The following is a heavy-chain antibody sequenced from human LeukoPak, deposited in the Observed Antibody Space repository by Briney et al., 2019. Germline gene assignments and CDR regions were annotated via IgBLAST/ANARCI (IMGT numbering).Heavy chain of an antibody. CDR2: IIPILGIA. D-gene: IGHD3-22*01. Sequence: ASVKVSCKASGGTFSSYAISWVRQAPGQGLEWMGRIIPILGIANYAQKFQGRVTITADKSTSTAYMELSSLRSEGTAVYYCARGDYYDSSGYPPYYGMDVWGQGTTVTVSS. CDR3: ARGDYYDSSGYPPYYGMDV. J-gene: IGHJ6*02. CDR1: GGTFSSYA. V-gene: IGHV1-69*04.